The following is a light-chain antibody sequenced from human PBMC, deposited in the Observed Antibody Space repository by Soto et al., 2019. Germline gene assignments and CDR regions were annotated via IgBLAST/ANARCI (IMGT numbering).Light chain of an antibody. V-gene: IGKV3-15*01. J-gene: IGKJ1*01. CDR3: QQYKDWPTT. CDR1: QTLDSM. CDR2: SAS. Sequence: IVLTQSPATLSVSPGERATLSCWASQTLDSMVAWYQQKSGQAPRLLIYSASARATGVPARFSGYGSGTDLTLTISSLQSEDLGVYYCQQYKDWPTTFGQGTKVDIK.